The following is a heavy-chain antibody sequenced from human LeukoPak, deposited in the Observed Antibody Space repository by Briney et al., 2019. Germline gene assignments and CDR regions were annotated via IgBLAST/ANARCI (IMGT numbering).Heavy chain of an antibody. D-gene: IGHD6-13*01. J-gene: IGHJ5*02. CDR2: ISSSSRYI. CDR3: AKEHSSSWSNWFDP. Sequence: GGSLRLSCAVSGFTFSDYSMNWVRQAPGKGLEWLSSISSSSRYINYADSVKGRFTISRDNSKNTLYLQMNSLRAEDTAVYFCAKEHSSSWSNWFDPWGQGTLVTVSS. V-gene: IGHV3-21*01. CDR1: GFTFSDYS.